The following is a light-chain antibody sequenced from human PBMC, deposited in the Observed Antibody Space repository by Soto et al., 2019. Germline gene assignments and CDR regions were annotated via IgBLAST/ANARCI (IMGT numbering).Light chain of an antibody. CDR1: QSISSW. CDR2: KAS. J-gene: IGKJ2*01. CDR3: QQYNSDYT. Sequence: DIQMTQSPSTLSASVGDRVTITCRASQSISSWLAWYKQKPGKAPKLLIYKASSLESGVPSRFSGSGSGTEFTPTISSLQPDDFATYYLQQYNSDYTFSQGNKLEIK. V-gene: IGKV1-5*03.